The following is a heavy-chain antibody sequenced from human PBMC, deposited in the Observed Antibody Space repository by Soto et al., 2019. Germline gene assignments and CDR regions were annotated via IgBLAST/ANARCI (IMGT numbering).Heavy chain of an antibody. CDR2: IYWDDDK. J-gene: IGHJ4*02. D-gene: IGHD1-7*01. V-gene: IGHV2-5*02. Sequence: QITLKESGPTLVKPTQTLTLTCTFSGFSLTTYGVGVGWIRQPPGKALQWLALIYWDDDKRYCPSLKSRLTITKDTSKNQVVLTMTNMDPVDTATSFCAHRLTLNSDWNYGRFDYWGQGTLVTVSS. CDR3: AHRLTLNSDWNYGRFDY. CDR1: GFSLTTYGVG.